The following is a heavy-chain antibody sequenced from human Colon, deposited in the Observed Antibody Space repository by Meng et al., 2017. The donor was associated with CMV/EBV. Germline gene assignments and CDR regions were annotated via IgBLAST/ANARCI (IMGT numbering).Heavy chain of an antibody. CDR2: IYGRGGST. V-gene: IGHV3-23*01. CDR1: GFTFSTYA. CDR3: AKDVSSGFSFGLFDY. D-gene: IGHD5-18*01. Sequence: GESLKISCAASGFTFSTYAMNWVRQAPGKGLEWVSTIYGRGGSTFYVHSVKGRFTISRDNSKNTLYLQMNSLRAEDTAVYYCAKDVSSGFSFGLFDYWGQGTLVTVSS. J-gene: IGHJ4*02.